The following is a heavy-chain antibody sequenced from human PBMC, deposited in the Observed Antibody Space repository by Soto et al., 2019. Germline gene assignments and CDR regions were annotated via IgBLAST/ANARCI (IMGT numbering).Heavy chain of an antibody. V-gene: IGHV3-49*03. CDR2: IRSKAYGGTT. D-gene: IGHD2-2*01. J-gene: IGHJ3*02. CDR1: GFTFGDYA. Sequence: GGSLRLSCTASGFTFGDYAMSWFRQAPGKGLEWVGFIRSKAYGGTTEYAASVKGRFTISRDDSKSIAYLQMNSLKTEDTAVYYCTRDAVVPAEIWLAFDIWGQGTMVTVSS. CDR3: TRDAVVPAEIWLAFDI.